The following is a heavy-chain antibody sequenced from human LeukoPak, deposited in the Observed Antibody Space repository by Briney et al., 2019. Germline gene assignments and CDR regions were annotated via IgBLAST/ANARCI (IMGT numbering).Heavy chain of an antibody. D-gene: IGHD6-6*01. Sequence: GASVKVSCKASRGTFSSYAISWVRQAPGQGLEWMGGIIPIFGTANYAQKFQGRVTITADKSTSTAYMELSSLRSEDTAVYYCARDRDSSSVKPYYYYYMDVWGKGTTVTVSS. CDR3: ARDRDSSSVKPYYYYYMDV. J-gene: IGHJ6*03. CDR2: IIPIFGTA. V-gene: IGHV1-69*06. CDR1: RGTFSSYA.